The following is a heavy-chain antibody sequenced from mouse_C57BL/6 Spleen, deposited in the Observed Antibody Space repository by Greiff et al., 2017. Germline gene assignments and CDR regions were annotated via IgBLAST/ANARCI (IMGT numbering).Heavy chain of an antibody. Sequence: EVHLVESGGGLVKPGGSLKLSCAASGFTFSSYAMSWVRQTPEKRLEWVATISDGGSYTYYPDNVKGRFTISRDNAKNNLYLQMSHLKSEDTAMYYCAREGLRGDFDYWGQGTTLTVSS. J-gene: IGHJ2*01. CDR2: ISDGGSYT. CDR3: AREGLRGDFDY. V-gene: IGHV5-4*01. D-gene: IGHD3-1*01. CDR1: GFTFSSYA.